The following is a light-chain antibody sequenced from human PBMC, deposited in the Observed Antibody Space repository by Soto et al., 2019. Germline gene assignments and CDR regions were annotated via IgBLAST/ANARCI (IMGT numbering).Light chain of an antibody. CDR3: QQYHNWPPYT. CDR1: QSVSTN. V-gene: IGKV3-15*01. CDR2: GAS. J-gene: IGKJ2*01. Sequence: EIVMTQSPATLSVSPGERATLSCRASQSVSTNLAWYQHKPGQAPRLLIYGASTRANGIPARFSGSGSGTEFTLTISSLQSEDFAFYYCQQYHNWPPYTFGQGTKLEIK.